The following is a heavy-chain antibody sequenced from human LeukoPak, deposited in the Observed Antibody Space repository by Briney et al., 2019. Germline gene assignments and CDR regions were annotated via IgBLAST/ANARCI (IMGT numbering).Heavy chain of an antibody. CDR2: IYYSGST. V-gene: IGHV4-31*03. Sequence: SETLSLTCTVSGGSISSGGYYWSWIRQHPGKGLEWIGYIYYSGSTYYNPSLKSRVTISVDTSKNQFSLKLSSVTAADTAVYYCARGRFLEWLPPDYYGMDVWGQGATVTVSS. CDR3: ARGRFLEWLPPDYYGMDV. CDR1: GGSISSGGYY. J-gene: IGHJ6*02. D-gene: IGHD3-3*01.